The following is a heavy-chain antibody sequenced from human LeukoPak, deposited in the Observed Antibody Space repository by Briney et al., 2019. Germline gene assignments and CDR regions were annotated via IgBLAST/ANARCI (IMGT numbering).Heavy chain of an antibody. J-gene: IGHJ4*02. Sequence: GGSLRLSCAASGITFTSLWMSWFRQAPGKGLEWVAKIKPDGSEKDHVDSVKGRFTISRDNAKNSLYLQLNSLRAEDTAVYYCARSRFYFDYWGQGTLVTVPS. V-gene: IGHV3-7*01. CDR1: GITFTSLW. CDR2: IKPDGSEK. CDR3: ARSRFYFDY.